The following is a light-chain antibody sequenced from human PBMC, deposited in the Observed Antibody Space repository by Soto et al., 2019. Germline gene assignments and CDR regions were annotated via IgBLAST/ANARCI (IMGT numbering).Light chain of an antibody. J-gene: IGKJ2*01. CDR3: QQYIDWPPYT. CDR1: QTVSRS. CDR2: GAS. V-gene: IGKV3-15*01. Sequence: EVVLTQSPATLSVSPGERATLSCRASQTVSRSLAWYQQKPGLAPRLLIYGASMRATGVPDRFSGSGSGTDFTLTISSLQSEDFAVYYCQQYIDWPPYTFGQGTKVEIK.